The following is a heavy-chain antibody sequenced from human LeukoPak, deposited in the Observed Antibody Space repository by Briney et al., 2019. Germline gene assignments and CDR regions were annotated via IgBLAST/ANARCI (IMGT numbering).Heavy chain of an antibody. CDR2: IYYSGST. V-gene: IGHV4-30-4*01. CDR3: ARAPRRITIFGVVHGAFDY. D-gene: IGHD3-3*01. J-gene: IGHJ4*02. Sequence: SETLSLTCTVSGGSISSGDYYWSWIRQPPGKCLKWIWYIYYSGSTYYNPSLKSRVTISVDTSKNQFSLKLSSVTAADTAVYYCARAPRRITIFGVVHGAFDYWGQGTLVTVSS. CDR1: GGSISSGDYY.